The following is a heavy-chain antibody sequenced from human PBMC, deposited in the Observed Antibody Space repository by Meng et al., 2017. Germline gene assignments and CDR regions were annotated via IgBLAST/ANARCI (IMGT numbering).Heavy chain of an antibody. V-gene: IGHV1-69*01. D-gene: IGHD2-21*02. CDR1: GGTFSSYA. CDR3: AREGPCGGDCSGFDY. Sequence: QGQVVECGAEVKKPGSPVKVSCTASGGTFSSYASSRVGQGPGQGLEWRGGIIPIFGTANYEQKFQGRVTITADESTSTAYMELSSVRSEDTAVYYCAREGPCGGDCSGFDYWGQGTLVTVSS. J-gene: IGHJ4*02. CDR2: IIPIFGTA.